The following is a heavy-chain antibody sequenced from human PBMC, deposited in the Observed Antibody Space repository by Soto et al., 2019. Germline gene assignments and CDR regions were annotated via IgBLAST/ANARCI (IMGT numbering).Heavy chain of an antibody. Sequence: QVQLVQSGAEVKKPGASVKVSCETSGYTFTTYYMHWVRRAPGQGLEWMGMINPSGGSTSYAQKFQGRVTMTRDTSTRTIYMELSSLRRDDTAIYYWARRAYNSANMDVWGQGPTVNVS. V-gene: IGHV1-46*01. J-gene: IGHJ6*02. CDR1: GYTFTTYY. CDR3: ARRAYNSANMDV. CDR2: INPSGGST. D-gene: IGHD1-1*01.